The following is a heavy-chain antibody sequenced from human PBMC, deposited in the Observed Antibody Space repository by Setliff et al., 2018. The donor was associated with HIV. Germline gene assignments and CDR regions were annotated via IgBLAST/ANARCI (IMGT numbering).Heavy chain of an antibody. CDR1: GYSISSGYY. V-gene: IGHV4-38-2*01. D-gene: IGHD4-17*01. CDR2: IYHSGST. J-gene: IGHJ4*02. Sequence: SETLSLTCAVSGYSISSGYYWGWIRQPPGKGLEWIGSIYHSGSTYYNPSLKSRVTISVDTSKNQFSLKLSSVTAADTAVYYCARGPYGGNYIPRGSDYWGQGTLVTVSS. CDR3: ARGPYGGNYIPRGSDY.